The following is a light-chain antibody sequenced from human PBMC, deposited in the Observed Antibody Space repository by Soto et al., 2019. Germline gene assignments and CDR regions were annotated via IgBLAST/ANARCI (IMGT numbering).Light chain of an antibody. CDR1: PGISSF. CDR3: QQLNIDSYPIT. Sequence: IQLTQSPSSLSASIGDRVTITCRASPGISSFLAWYQQKPGKAPKLLIYAASTLQSGVPSRFSGSGSGTDFTLTISSLQPEDFATYYCQQLNIDSYPITFGQGTRLEIK. V-gene: IGKV1-9*01. CDR2: AAS. J-gene: IGKJ5*01.